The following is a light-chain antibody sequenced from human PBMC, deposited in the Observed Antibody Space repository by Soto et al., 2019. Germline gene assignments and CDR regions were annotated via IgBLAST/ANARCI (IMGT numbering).Light chain of an antibody. CDR1: QSVSSNY. V-gene: IGKV3-20*01. Sequence: EIVLTQSPGTLYFSPGERATLSCRASQSVSSNYLAWYQQKRGQAPRLLIYAASARATGIPDRFSGSGSGTDFTLTISRLEPEDFAVYFCQLYGSSPPRYTFGQGPKLEIK. CDR2: AAS. J-gene: IGKJ2*01. CDR3: QLYGSSPPRYT.